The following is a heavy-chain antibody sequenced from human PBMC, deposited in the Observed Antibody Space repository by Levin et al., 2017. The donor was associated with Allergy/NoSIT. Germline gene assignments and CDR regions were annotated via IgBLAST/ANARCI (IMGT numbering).Heavy chain of an antibody. CDR1: GGSISSGGYY. CDR2: IYYSGST. CDR3: ARAPMSYYDFWTGYYFDY. D-gene: IGHD3/OR15-3a*01. J-gene: IGHJ4*02. Sequence: PSETLSLTCTVSGGSISSGGYYWSWIRQHPGKGLEWIGYIYYSGSTYYNPSLKSRVTISVDTSKNQFSLKLSSVTAADTAVYYCARAPMSYYDFWTGYYFDYWGQGTLVTVSS. V-gene: IGHV4-31*03.